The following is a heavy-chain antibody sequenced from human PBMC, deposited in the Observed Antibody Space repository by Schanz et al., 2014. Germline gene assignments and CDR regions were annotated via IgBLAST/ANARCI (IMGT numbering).Heavy chain of an antibody. J-gene: IGHJ6*02. Sequence: QVQLVQSGAEVKKPGASVKVSCKASGYTFTSYDINWARQAPGQGLEWMGRIIPILDKTNYAQKFQGRVTMTADKSTSTVYMEVSGLRSEDTAVYYCAKVDRTRYYAMDVWGRGTTVTVSS. D-gene: IGHD3-9*01. CDR2: IIPILDKT. V-gene: IGHV1-69*09. CDR1: GYTFTSYD. CDR3: AKVDRTRYYAMDV.